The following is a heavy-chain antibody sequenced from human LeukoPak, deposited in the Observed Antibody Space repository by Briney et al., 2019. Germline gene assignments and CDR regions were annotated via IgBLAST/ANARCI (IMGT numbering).Heavy chain of an antibody. Sequence: ASVKVSCKVSGYTLTELSMHWVRQAPGKGLEWMGGFDPEDGETIYAQKFQGRVTMTEDTSTDTAYMELSSLRSEDTAVYYCARSYYDSSGYLFDYWGQGTLVTVSS. CDR1: GYTLTELS. V-gene: IGHV1-24*01. CDR3: ARSYYDSSGYLFDY. J-gene: IGHJ4*02. CDR2: FDPEDGET. D-gene: IGHD3-22*01.